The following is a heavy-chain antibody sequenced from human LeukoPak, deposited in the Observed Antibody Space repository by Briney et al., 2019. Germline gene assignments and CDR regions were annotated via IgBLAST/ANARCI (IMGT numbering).Heavy chain of an antibody. D-gene: IGHD6-13*01. V-gene: IGHV4-61*02. CDR2: IYTSGST. CDR3: ARGGTAAGTGHYYYYMDV. CDR1: GGSISGGSYY. J-gene: IGHJ6*03. Sequence: SETLSLTCTVSGGSISGGSYYWSWIRQPAGKGLEWIGRIYTSGSTNYNPSLKSRVTISVDTSKNQFSLKLSSVTAADTAVYYCARGGTAAGTGHYYYYMDVWGKGTTVTVSS.